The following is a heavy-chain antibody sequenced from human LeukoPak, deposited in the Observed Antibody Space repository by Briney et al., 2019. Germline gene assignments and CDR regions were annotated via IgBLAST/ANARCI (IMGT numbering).Heavy chain of an antibody. D-gene: IGHD3-10*01. Sequence: GGSLRLSCAASGFTFSNYWMHWVRQAPGKGLVWVSRISSDGRSTGYADSVKGRFTISRDNARNTLYLQMNGLRAEDTAVYYCARDGADYYGSGYDYWGQGTLVTVSS. J-gene: IGHJ4*02. CDR1: GFTFSNYW. CDR2: ISSDGRST. CDR3: ARDGADYYGSGYDY. V-gene: IGHV3-74*01.